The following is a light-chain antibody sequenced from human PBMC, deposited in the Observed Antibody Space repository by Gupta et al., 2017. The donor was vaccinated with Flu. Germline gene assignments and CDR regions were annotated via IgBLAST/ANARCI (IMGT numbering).Light chain of an antibody. CDR1: NNNVGNQG. CDR2: RNN. Sequence: QAGLTQPPSVSKDLRQTATLTCTGNNNNVGNQGAAWLQQHQGHPPKLLSYRNNSRPSGISERFSASRSGNTASLTITGLQPEDEADYYCAAWDNSLSTRVFGGGTKLTVL. J-gene: IGLJ2*01. CDR3: AAWDNSLSTRV. V-gene: IGLV10-54*04.